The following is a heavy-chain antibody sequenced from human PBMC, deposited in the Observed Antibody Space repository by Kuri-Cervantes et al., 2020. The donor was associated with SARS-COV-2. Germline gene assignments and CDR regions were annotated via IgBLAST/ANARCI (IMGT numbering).Heavy chain of an antibody. CDR3: ARGYVNCSGGSCYSIHYYYGMDV. Sequence: GESLKISCAASGFSFSHSAMRWVRQAPGKGLEWVAVIWYDGSNKYYADSVKGRFTISRDNSKNTLYLQMNSLRAEDTAVYYCARGYVNCSGGSCYSIHYYYGMDVWGQGTTVTVSS. J-gene: IGHJ6*02. CDR2: IWYDGSNK. V-gene: IGHV3-33*08. CDR1: GFSFSHSA. D-gene: IGHD2-15*01.